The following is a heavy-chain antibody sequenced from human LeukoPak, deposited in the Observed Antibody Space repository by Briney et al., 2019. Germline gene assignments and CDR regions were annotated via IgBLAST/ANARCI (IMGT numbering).Heavy chain of an antibody. CDR1: GGSISSYY. Sequence: PSETLSLTCTVSGGSISSYYWSWIRQPPGKGLEWVGYIYYSGSTNYNPSLKSRVTISVDTSKNQFSLKLSSVTAADTAVYYCARTSPTYSGGWYFPYYFDYWGQGTLVTVSS. CDR3: ARTSPTYSGGWYFPYYFDY. J-gene: IGHJ4*02. V-gene: IGHV4-59*01. CDR2: IYYSGST. D-gene: IGHD6-19*01.